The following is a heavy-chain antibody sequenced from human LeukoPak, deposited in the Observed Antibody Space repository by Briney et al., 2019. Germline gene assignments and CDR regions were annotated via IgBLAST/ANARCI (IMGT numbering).Heavy chain of an antibody. CDR3: ATGYYFGSGSYGYLDY. J-gene: IGHJ4*02. CDR1: GXTVSSKY. CDR2: IYSSGDA. Sequence: QPGGSLRLSCAASGXTVSSKYMSWVRQTPGKGLQWVALIYSSGDAYTPDSVKGRFTISRDDSENTLYLQMDSLRAEDTAVYYCATGYYFGSGSYGYLDYWGQGTLVTVSS. D-gene: IGHD3-10*01. V-gene: IGHV3-53*01.